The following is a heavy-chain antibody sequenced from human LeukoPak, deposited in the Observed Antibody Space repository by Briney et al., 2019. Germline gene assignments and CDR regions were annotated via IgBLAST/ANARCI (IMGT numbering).Heavy chain of an antibody. J-gene: IGHJ4*02. V-gene: IGHV3-23*01. CDR2: ISGSGGST. CDR1: GFTFSDYY. D-gene: IGHD1-26*01. CDR3: AKDQSSGTYYDY. Sequence: GGSLRLSCAASGFTFSDYYMSWIRQAPGKGLEWVSAISGSGGSTYYADSVKGRFTVSRDNSKNTLYLQMNSLTAEDTALYFCAKDQSSGTYYDYWGQGTLVTVSS.